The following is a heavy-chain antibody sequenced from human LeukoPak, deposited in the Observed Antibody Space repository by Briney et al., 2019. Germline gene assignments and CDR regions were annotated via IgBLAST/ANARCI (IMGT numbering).Heavy chain of an antibody. D-gene: IGHD6-25*01. Sequence: GRSLRLSCAASGFTFSSYGMHWVRQAPGKGLEWVAVISYDGSNKYYADSVKGRFTISRDNSKNTLYLQMNSLRAEDTAVYYCAREFLLGSASFWGQGTMVTVSS. CDR1: GFTFSSYG. J-gene: IGHJ3*01. V-gene: IGHV3-30*03. CDR2: ISYDGSNK. CDR3: AREFLLGSASF.